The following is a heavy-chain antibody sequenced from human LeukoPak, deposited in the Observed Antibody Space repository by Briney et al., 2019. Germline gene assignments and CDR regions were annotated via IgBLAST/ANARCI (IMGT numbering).Heavy chain of an antibody. CDR1: GFTFSNYG. J-gene: IGHJ4*02. D-gene: IGHD2-21*02. CDR3: ARVASRGVVTAALDY. Sequence: QPGGSLRLSCAASGFTFSNYGMHWVRQAPGKGLEWVAVIWYDGSNKYYVDSVKGRFTISRDNSKNTLYLQMDSLRSEDTAVYYCARVASRGVVTAALDYWGQGTLVTVSS. V-gene: IGHV3-33*01. CDR2: IWYDGSNK.